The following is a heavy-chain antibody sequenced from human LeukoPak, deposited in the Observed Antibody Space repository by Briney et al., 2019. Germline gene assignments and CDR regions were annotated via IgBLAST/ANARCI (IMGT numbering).Heavy chain of an antibody. CDR3: ARGPSITIFGVVIFHDAFDI. J-gene: IGHJ3*02. Sequence: SVKVSCKASGGTFSSYAISWVRQAPGQGLEWMGRIIPILGIANYAQKFQGRVTITADKSTSTAYTELSSLRSDDTAVYYCARGPSITIFGVVIFHDAFDIWGQGTMVTVSS. D-gene: IGHD3-3*01. V-gene: IGHV1-69*04. CDR2: IIPILGIA. CDR1: GGTFSSYA.